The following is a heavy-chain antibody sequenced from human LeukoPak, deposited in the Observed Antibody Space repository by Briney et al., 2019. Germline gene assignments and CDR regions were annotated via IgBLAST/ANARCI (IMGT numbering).Heavy chain of an antibody. V-gene: IGHV1-18*01. CDR2: ISAYNGNT. CDR3: ARSPHRSSSPNFDY. J-gene: IGHJ4*02. CDR1: GYTFTSYG. D-gene: IGHD6-6*01. Sequence: ASVKVSCKASGYTFTSYGITWVRQAPGQGLEWMGWISAYNGNTNYAQKVQGRVTMTTDTSTTTAYMELRSLRSDDTAVYYCARSPHRSSSPNFDYWGQGTLVTVSS.